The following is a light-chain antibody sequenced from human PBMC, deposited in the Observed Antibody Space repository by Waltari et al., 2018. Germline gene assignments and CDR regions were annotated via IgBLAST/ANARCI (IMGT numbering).Light chain of an antibody. CDR3: QQYHSFSVT. CDR1: QSVSPS. J-gene: IGKJ4*01. V-gene: IGKV1-5*03. Sequence: DIQMTQSPSTLSASLGDTVTITCRASQSVSPSLAWYQQKPGKAPKLLSYQASNLENGAPSRFSGSGSGTEFALTSSSLQPDDFATYYCQQYHSFSVTFGGGTKVEIK. CDR2: QAS.